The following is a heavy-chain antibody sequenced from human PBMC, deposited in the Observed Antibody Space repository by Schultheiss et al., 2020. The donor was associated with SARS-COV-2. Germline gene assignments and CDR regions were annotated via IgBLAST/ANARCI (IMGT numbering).Heavy chain of an antibody. J-gene: IGHJ4*02. D-gene: IGHD1-26*01. CDR2: ISGSGGST. CDR3: ARGGWELPDYYFDY. Sequence: GESLKISCAASGFTFSSYAMSWVRQAPGKGLEWVSAISGSGGSTYYADSVKGRFTISRDNSKNTLYLQMNSLIAEDTAVYYCARGGWELPDYYFDYWGQGTLVTVSS. V-gene: IGHV3-23*01. CDR1: GFTFSSYA.